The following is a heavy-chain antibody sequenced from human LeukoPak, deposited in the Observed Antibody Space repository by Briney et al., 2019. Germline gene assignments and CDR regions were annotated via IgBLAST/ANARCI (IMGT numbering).Heavy chain of an antibody. V-gene: IGHV1-69*04. Sequence: SVKVSCKASGGTFSSYAISWVRQAPGQGLEWMGRIIPILGIANYAQKFQGRVTITADKSTSTAYMELSSLRSEDTAVYYCARQPGSYQLLYYYYYYMDVWGKGTTVTVSS. CDR2: IIPILGIA. J-gene: IGHJ6*03. D-gene: IGHD2-2*02. CDR3: ARQPGSYQLLYYYYYYMDV. CDR1: GGTFSSYA.